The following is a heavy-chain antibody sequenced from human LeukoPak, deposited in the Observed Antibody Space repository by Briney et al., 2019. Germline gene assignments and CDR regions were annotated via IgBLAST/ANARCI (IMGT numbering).Heavy chain of an antibody. D-gene: IGHD3-22*01. CDR2: ISERGGST. CDR3: AGYYYDSSGYYAWDY. V-gene: IGHV3-23*01. CDR1: GITLSNYG. Sequence: GGSLRLSCVVSGITLSNYGMSWVRQAPGKGLEWVSGISERGGSTNYADSVKGRFIISRDTSKNTVYLQMNSLRVEDTAVYFCAGYYYDSSGYYAWDYWGQGTLVTVSS. J-gene: IGHJ4*02.